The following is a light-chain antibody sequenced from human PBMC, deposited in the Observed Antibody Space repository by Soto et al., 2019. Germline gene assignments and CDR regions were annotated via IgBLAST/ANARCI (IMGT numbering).Light chain of an antibody. CDR1: QNVYNNY. J-gene: IGKJ4*01. CDR3: QQYGSSIT. CDR2: GAS. V-gene: IGKV3-20*01. Sequence: EIVLTQSPGTLSLSPGERATLSCRASQNVYNNYIAWYQQKPGQAPRTVIYGASIRATGIPDRFSGSGSGTDFTLSISRLEPEDSAVYYCQQYGSSITFXGGTKVDIK.